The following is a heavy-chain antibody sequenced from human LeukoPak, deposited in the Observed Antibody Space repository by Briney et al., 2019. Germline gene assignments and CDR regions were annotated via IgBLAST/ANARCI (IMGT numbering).Heavy chain of an antibody. Sequence: GGSLRLSCAASGFTFSSYGMHWVRQAPGKGLEWVAFIRYDGSNKYYADSVKGRFTISRDNSKNTLYLQMNSLRAEDTAVYYCARGMDSSSSGLYYYYYYMDVWGKGTTFTVSS. J-gene: IGHJ6*03. V-gene: IGHV3-30*02. D-gene: IGHD6-6*01. CDR2: IRYDGSNK. CDR3: ARGMDSSSSGLYYYYYYMDV. CDR1: GFTFSSYG.